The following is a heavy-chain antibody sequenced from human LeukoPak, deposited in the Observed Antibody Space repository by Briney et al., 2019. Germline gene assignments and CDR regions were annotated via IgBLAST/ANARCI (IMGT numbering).Heavy chain of an antibody. J-gene: IGHJ4*02. CDR2: IYSGGTT. D-gene: IGHD6-13*01. V-gene: IGHV3-53*01. CDR3: ARGGYSSSWYHFDY. CDR1: GFTVSSNY. Sequence: GSLRLSCAASGFTVSSNYMSWVRQAPGKELEWVSVIYSGGTTNYADSVKGRFTISRDNSKNTLFLQMNSLRAEDTAVYYCARGGYSSSWYHFDYWAREPWSPSPQ.